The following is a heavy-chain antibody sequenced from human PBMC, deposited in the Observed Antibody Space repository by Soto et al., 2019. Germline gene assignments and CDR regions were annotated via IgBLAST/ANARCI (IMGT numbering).Heavy chain of an antibody. V-gene: IGHV4-34*01. Sequence: PSETLSLTCAVYGGSVNGFYWNWIRQPPGKGLEWIGEISHTGGTHYNPSLKSRVTISVDTSKNQFSLKLSSVTAADTAVYYCARDSKKYYDFWSGYYGGGYYYGMDVWGQGTTVTASS. CDR1: GGSVNGFY. D-gene: IGHD3-3*01. J-gene: IGHJ6*02. CDR2: ISHTGGT. CDR3: ARDSKKYYDFWSGYYGGGYYYGMDV.